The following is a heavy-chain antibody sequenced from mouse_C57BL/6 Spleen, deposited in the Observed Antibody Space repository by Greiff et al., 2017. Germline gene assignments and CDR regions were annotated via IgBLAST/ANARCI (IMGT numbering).Heavy chain of an antibody. Sequence: VKLMESGAELVRPGASVTLSCKASGYTFTDHEMHWVKQTPVHGLEWIGAIDPETGGTAYNQKFKGKAILTADKSTRTAYMELRSLTSEDSAVYYWTRLYYGSSIFAYWGQGTLVTVSA. CDR1: GYTFTDHE. CDR2: IDPETGGT. CDR3: TRLYYGSSIFAY. D-gene: IGHD1-1*01. J-gene: IGHJ3*01. V-gene: IGHV1-15*01.